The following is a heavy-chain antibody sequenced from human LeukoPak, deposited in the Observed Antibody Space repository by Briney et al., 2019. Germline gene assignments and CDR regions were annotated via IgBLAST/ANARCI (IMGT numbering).Heavy chain of an antibody. V-gene: IGHV4-31*03. Sequence: SETLSLTCTVSGGSVSSGGYYWTWIRQHPGKGLEWIGYIYYNGNTYYNPSLKSRVTISVDTSKNQLSLKVSSVTAADTAVYYYARTDDYGVQRHDFWGQGTLVTVSS. CDR3: ARTDDYGVQRHDF. CDR2: IYYNGNT. CDR1: GGSVSSGGYY. D-gene: IGHD4-17*01. J-gene: IGHJ4*02.